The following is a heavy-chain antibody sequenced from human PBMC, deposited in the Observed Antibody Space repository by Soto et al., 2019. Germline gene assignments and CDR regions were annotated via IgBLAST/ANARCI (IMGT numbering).Heavy chain of an antibody. CDR1: GGSVSSGSYY. CDR3: ARVYDPYYGDYRFEY. CDR2: IYYSGST. D-gene: IGHD4-17*01. J-gene: IGHJ4*02. V-gene: IGHV4-61*01. Sequence: PSETLSLTCTVSGGSVSSGSYYWSWIRQPPGKGLEWIGYIYYSGSTNYNPSLKSRVTISVDTSKNQFSLKLSSVTAADTAVYYCARVYDPYYGDYRFEYWGQGTLVTVPQ.